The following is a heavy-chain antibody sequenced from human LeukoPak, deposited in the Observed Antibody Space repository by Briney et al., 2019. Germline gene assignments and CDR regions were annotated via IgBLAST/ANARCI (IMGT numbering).Heavy chain of an antibody. Sequence: GGSLRLSCAASGFTFSDYSMNWVRQAPGKGLEWVSYISSSGTYIYYADSVRGRFTISRDNAKNSLWLQVNSLRAEDTAVYYCAKGRSYYSYYYYGMDVWGQGTTVTVSS. J-gene: IGHJ6*02. V-gene: IGHV3-21*01. D-gene: IGHD3-10*01. CDR1: GFTFSDYS. CDR3: AKGRSYYSYYYYGMDV. CDR2: ISSSGTYI.